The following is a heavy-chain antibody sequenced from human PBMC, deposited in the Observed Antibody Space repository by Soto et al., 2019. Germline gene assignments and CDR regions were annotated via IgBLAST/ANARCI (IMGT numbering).Heavy chain of an antibody. CDR2: ITASGGST. J-gene: IGHJ4*02. D-gene: IGHD2-2*02. CDR1: GFTFSSYA. V-gene: IGHV3-23*01. Sequence: VHLLESGGGLVQPGGSLRLSCAASGFTFSSYAMSWVRQAPGKGLEWVSGITASGGSTSYADSVKGRFTISRDNSKNTLYLQMNSLRPEDTAVYYCAHTQGIVLVPAAIWYWGQGTLVTVSS. CDR3: AHTQGIVLVPAAIWY.